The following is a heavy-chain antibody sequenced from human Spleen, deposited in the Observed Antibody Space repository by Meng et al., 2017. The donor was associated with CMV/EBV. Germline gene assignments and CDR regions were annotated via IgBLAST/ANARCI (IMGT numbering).Heavy chain of an antibody. Sequence: SCKGSGYSFTNYWIGWVRHMPGKGLEWMGIIYPGDSPTKYSPSFQGQVTISADKSISTAYLQWSSLKASDTAMYYCARRPGSYYFDYWGQGTLVTAPQ. V-gene: IGHV5-51*01. D-gene: IGHD1-14*01. CDR2: IYPGDSPT. J-gene: IGHJ4*02. CDR1: GYSFTNYW. CDR3: ARRPGSYYFDY.